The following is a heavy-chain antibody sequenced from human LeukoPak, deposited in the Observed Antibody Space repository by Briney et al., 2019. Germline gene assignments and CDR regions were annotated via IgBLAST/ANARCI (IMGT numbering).Heavy chain of an antibody. CDR2: INLSSGTT. J-gene: IGHJ4*02. D-gene: IGHD3-10*01. Sequence: ASVKVSCKSSGNTLSNNYMHWVRQAPGHGLEWMGVINLSSGTTIFAQNFQGRVTMTRDTSTGTVFMELSSLRSDDTAVYYCARDLPTGYGSKAYWGQGTLVTVSS. V-gene: IGHV1-46*01. CDR1: GNTLSNNY. CDR3: ARDLPTGYGSKAY.